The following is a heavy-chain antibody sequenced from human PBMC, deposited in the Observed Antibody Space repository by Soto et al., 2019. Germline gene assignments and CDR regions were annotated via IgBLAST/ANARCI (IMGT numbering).Heavy chain of an antibody. D-gene: IGHD6-13*01. CDR2: INAGNGNT. J-gene: IGHJ5*02. CDR1: GYTFTSYA. CDR3: ARDHKSIYSAAGNLWWFDP. Sequence: QVQLVQSGAEVKKPWASVKVSCKASGYTFTSYAMHWVRQAPGQRLEWMGWINAGNGNTKYSQKFQGRVTITRDTSASTAYMELSSLRSEDTAVYYCARDHKSIYSAAGNLWWFDPWGQGTLVTVSS. V-gene: IGHV1-3*01.